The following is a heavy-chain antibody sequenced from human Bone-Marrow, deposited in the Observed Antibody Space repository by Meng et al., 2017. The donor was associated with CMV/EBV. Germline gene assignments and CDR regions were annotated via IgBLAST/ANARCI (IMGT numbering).Heavy chain of an antibody. CDR1: GFTFSSYS. CDR3: ARGPRRTAARPDSNPNPMDV. V-gene: IGHV3-21*01. J-gene: IGHJ6*02. D-gene: IGHD6-6*01. Sequence: GESLKISCAASGFTFSSYSMNWVRQAPGKGLEWVSSISSSSYIYYADSVKGRLTISRDNAKNSLYLQMNSLRAEDTAVYYCARGPRRTAARPDSNPNPMDVWGQGTTVTVSS. CDR2: ISSSSYI.